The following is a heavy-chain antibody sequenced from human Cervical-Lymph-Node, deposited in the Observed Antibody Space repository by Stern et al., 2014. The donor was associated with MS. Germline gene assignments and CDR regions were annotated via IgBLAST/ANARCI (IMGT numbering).Heavy chain of an antibody. V-gene: IGHV4-59*01. CDR2: IYYSGST. J-gene: IGHJ4*02. CDR1: GGSISSNY. CDR3: ARVFQYSSSTHFDY. Sequence: VQLVESGPGLVKPSETLSLTCAVSGGSISSNYWSWIRQPPGKGLEWIGYIYYSGSTTYNPSLKSRVTISVDTSKNQFSLKVNSVTAADTAVYYCARVFQYSSSTHFDYWGQGTLVTVSS. D-gene: IGHD6-6*01.